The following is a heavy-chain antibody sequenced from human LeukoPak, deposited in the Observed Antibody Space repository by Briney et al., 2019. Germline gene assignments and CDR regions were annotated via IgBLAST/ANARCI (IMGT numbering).Heavy chain of an antibody. CDR3: ARGGLGYDFFTGDCAHGLEYFHH. V-gene: IGHV1-69*13. J-gene: IGHJ1*01. Sequence: ASVKVSCKTFGDTFSYHSISWVRQAPGQGLQWLGGIIPHVGSPRYTERLQDRITITADESTTTAYLVLSSLRSDDTAVYYCARGGLGYDFFTGDCAHGLEYFHHWGQGSLVIVSS. D-gene: IGHD3/OR15-3a*01. CDR1: GDTFSYHS. CDR2: IIPHVGSP.